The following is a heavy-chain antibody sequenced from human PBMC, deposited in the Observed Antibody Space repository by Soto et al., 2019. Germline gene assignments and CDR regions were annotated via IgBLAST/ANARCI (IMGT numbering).Heavy chain of an antibody. CDR3: ARALEGDGYNVDY. V-gene: IGHV3-21*01. J-gene: IGHJ4*02. CDR1: GFTIRSTY. D-gene: IGHD5-12*01. Sequence: PGGSLRLSCAVSGFTIRSTYFSWVRQAPGKGLEWVSSISSSSSYIYYADSVKGRFTISRDNAKNSLYLQMNSLRAEDTAVYYCARALEGDGYNVDYWGQGTLVTVSS. CDR2: ISSSSSYI.